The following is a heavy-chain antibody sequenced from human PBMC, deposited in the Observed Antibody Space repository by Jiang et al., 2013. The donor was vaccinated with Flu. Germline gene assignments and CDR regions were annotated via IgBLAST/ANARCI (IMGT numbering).Heavy chain of an antibody. V-gene: IGHV4-4*07. J-gene: IGHJ6*03. CDR3: ARGPRGPDSKTKSYYYYYMDV. D-gene: IGHD3-10*01. CDR1: GGSISSYY. Sequence: VKPSETLSLTCTVSGGSISSYYWSWIRQPAGKGLEWIGRIYTSGSTNYNPSLKSRVTMSVDTSKNQFSLKLSSVTAADTAVYYCARGPRGPDSKTKSYYYYYMDVWGKGTTVTVSS. CDR2: IYTSGST.